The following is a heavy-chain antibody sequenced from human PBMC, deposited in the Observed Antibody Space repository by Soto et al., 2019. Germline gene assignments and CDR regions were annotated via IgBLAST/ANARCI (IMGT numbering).Heavy chain of an antibody. CDR2: ISGSGTII. Sequence: QPGGSLRLSCAASGFTFSSYEMNWVRQAPGKGLEWLSYISGSGTIILYADSVKGRFTISRDNAKNSLYLQMNSLRVEDTAVYYCAXDWDFWIDLYRSDAFDLWGQGTMVTVSS. CDR1: GFTFSSYE. J-gene: IGHJ3*01. D-gene: IGHD3-3*01. CDR3: AXDWDFWIDLYRSDAFDL. V-gene: IGHV3-48*03.